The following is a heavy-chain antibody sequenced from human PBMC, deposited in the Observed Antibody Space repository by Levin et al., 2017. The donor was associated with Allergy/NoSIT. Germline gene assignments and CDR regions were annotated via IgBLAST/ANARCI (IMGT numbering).Heavy chain of an antibody. J-gene: IGHJ5*02. Sequence: SQTLSLTCAISGDSVSSNSAAWNWIRQSPSRGLEWLGRTYYRSKWYNDYAVSVKSRITINPDTSKNQFSLQLNSVTPEDTAVYYCARDQYNWNYGWGDNWFDPWGQGTLVTVSS. D-gene: IGHD1-7*01. CDR1: GDSVSSNSAA. CDR2: TYYRSKWYN. V-gene: IGHV6-1*01. CDR3: ARDQYNWNYGWGDNWFDP.